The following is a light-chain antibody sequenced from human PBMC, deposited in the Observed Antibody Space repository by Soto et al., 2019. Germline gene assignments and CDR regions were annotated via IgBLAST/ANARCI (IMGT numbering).Light chain of an antibody. J-gene: IGKJ5*01. CDR1: QSVSSY. CDR2: GAS. CDR3: QQYGSSPIT. Sequence: EIVLTQSPATLSLSPGERATLSCRASQSVSSYSAWYQQKPGQAPRLLIYGASSRATGIPDRFSGSGSGTDFTLTISRLEPEDFAVYYCQQYGSSPITFGQGTRLEIK. V-gene: IGKV3-20*01.